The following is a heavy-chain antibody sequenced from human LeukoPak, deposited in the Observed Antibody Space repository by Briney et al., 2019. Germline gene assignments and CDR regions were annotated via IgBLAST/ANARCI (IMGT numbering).Heavy chain of an antibody. CDR1: GASISSYY. CDR3: ARDVGDSSGYFTDAFDI. J-gene: IGHJ3*02. V-gene: IGHV4-59*12. Sequence: SETLSLTCTVSGASISSYYWSWIRQPPGKGLEWIGYIYYTGSTNYNPSLKSRVTISLDTSKNQFSLKLSSVTAADTAVYYCARDVGDSSGYFTDAFDIWGQGTMVTVSS. D-gene: IGHD3-22*01. CDR2: IYYTGST.